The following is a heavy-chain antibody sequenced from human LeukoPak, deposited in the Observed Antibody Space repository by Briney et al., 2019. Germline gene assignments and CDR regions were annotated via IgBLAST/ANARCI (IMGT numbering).Heavy chain of an antibody. D-gene: IGHD3-10*01. Sequence: GGSLRLSCAASGFTFSSYEMNRVRQAPGKGLEWVSAISGSGGSTYYADSVKGRFTISRDNSKNTLYLQMNSLRAEDTAVYYCAKDLPYYYGSGSYYKNRDAFDIWGQGTMVTVSS. CDR1: GFTFSSYE. CDR3: AKDLPYYYGSGSYYKNRDAFDI. CDR2: ISGSGGST. V-gene: IGHV3-23*01. J-gene: IGHJ3*02.